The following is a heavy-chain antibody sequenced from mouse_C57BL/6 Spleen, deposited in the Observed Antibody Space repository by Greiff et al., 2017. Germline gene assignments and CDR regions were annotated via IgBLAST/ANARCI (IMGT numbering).Heavy chain of an antibody. CDR3: ARHEGMRAYDGSSLDY. CDR2: FYPGSGSI. CDR1: GYTFTEYT. J-gene: IGHJ2*01. V-gene: IGHV1-62-2*01. Sequence: QVQLQQSGAELVKPGASVKLSCKASGYTFTEYTIHWVKQRSGQGLEWIGWFYPGSGSIKYNEKFKDKATLTADKSSSTVYMELSRLTSEDSAVYFCARHEGMRAYDGSSLDYWGQGTTLTGSS. D-gene: IGHD1-1*01.